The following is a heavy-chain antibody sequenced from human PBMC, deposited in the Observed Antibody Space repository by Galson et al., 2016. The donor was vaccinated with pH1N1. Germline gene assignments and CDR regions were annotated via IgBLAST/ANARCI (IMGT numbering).Heavy chain of an antibody. CDR1: GYSFTSYW. J-gene: IGHJ2*01. CDR2: IYPGDSDT. Sequence: QSGAEVKKPGESLKISCKGSGYSFTSYWIGWVRQMPGKGLEWMGIIYPGDSDTRYSPSFQGQVTISADKSTSTAYLQWSSLKASDTAIYYCARYAVTYYYDSSGYPDWYFDLWGRSTLVTVSS. V-gene: IGHV5-51*03. CDR3: ARYAVTYYYDSSGYPDWYFDL. D-gene: IGHD3-22*01.